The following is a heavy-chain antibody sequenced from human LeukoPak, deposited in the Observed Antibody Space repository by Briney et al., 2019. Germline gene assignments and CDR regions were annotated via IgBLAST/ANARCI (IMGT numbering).Heavy chain of an antibody. J-gene: IGHJ4*02. CDR1: GFTFSTYA. CDR3: AEEGSYSSSWYFDY. CDR2: ISGSGGST. Sequence: SGGSLRLSCAATGFTFSTYAMSWVRQAPGKGLEWVSAISGSGGSTYYADSVKGRFTISRDNSKNTLYLQMNSLRAEDTAVYYCAEEGSYSSSWYFDYWGQGTLVTVSS. D-gene: IGHD6-13*01. V-gene: IGHV3-23*01.